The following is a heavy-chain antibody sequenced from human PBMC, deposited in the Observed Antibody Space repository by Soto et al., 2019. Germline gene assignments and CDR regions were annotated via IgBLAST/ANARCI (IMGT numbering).Heavy chain of an antibody. CDR2: IYYSGST. Sequence: SETLSLTCTVSGGSISSSGYYWSWSRQQAGKGLEWIGYIYYSGSTYYNPSLKSRVTISVDTSNNQFSLKLSSVTAADTAVYYCARAYYDRSGYAVDPWGQGTLVTVSS. CDR1: GGSISSSGYY. CDR3: ARAYYDRSGYAVDP. J-gene: IGHJ5*02. D-gene: IGHD3-22*01. V-gene: IGHV4-31*03.